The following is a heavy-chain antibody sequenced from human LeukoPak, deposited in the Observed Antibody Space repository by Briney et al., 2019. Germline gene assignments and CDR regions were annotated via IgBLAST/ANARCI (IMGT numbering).Heavy chain of an antibody. CDR2: INHNGNVN. Sequence: GGALRLSCAASGFTFSSYWMNWARQAPGEGLEWVASINHNGNVNYYVDSVKGRFTISRDNAKNSLYLQMSNLRAEDTAVYFCARGGGLDVWGQGATVTVSS. J-gene: IGHJ6*02. V-gene: IGHV3-7*03. D-gene: IGHD3-16*01. CDR3: ARGGGLDV. CDR1: GFTFSSYW.